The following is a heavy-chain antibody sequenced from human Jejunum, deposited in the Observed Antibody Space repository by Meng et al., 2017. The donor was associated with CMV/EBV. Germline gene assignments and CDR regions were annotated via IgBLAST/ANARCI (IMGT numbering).Heavy chain of an antibody. J-gene: IGHJ6*02. CDR2: ISGSGDDT. Sequence: FRAYAMTWVRQAPGKGLEWVSAISGSGDDTHYADSVKSRFTISRDNSKNTVYLQLVSLTAEDTAVYYCARDPGATFFYYYFSMDVWGQGTTVTVSS. V-gene: IGHV3-23*01. D-gene: IGHD1-1*01. CDR3: ARDPGATFFYYYFSMDV. CDR1: FRAYA.